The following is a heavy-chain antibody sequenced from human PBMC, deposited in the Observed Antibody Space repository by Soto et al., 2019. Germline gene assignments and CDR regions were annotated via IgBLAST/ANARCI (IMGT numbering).Heavy chain of an antibody. J-gene: IGHJ5*02. CDR1: GYTFTSYD. CDR3: GRDGVGATPLGWFDP. V-gene: IGHV1-8*02. CDR2: VTPRNGDT. Sequence: QVQLVQSGAEMKKPGASVKVSCKASGYTFTSYDINWVRQAAGQGPEWMGSVTPRNGDTAFAQKYQGRVTVTSNTSMSTVYMELSSLRSDDTAVYYCGRDGVGATPLGWFDPWGQGSLVTVSS. D-gene: IGHD1-26*01.